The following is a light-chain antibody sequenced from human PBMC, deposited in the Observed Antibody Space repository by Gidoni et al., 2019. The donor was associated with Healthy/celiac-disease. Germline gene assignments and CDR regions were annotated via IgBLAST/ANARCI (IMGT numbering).Light chain of an antibody. J-gene: IGLJ3*02. V-gene: IGLV2-14*01. Sequence: QSALTPPASVSGAPGQSITISCTGTSSDVGGYKYVSWYQQHPGKAPKLMIYEVSNRPSGVSTLFSGSKSGNTASLTISGLQAEDEADYYCSSYTSSSTWVFGGGTKLTVL. CDR3: SSYTSSSTWV. CDR1: SSDVGGYKY. CDR2: EVS.